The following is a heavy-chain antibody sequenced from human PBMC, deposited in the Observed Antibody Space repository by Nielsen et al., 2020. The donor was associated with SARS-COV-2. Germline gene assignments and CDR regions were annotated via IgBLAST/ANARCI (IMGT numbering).Heavy chain of an antibody. CDR2: IYYSGST. V-gene: IGHV4-59*13. J-gene: IGHJ1*01. CDR1: GGSISSYY. Sequence: SETLSLTCTVSGGSISSYYWSWIRQPPGKGLEWIGYIYYSGSTNYNPSLKSRVTISVDTSKNQFSLKLSSVTAADTAVYYCARAQRDQGPSYFQHWGQGTLVTVSS. CDR3: ARAQRDQGPSYFQH. D-gene: IGHD5-24*01.